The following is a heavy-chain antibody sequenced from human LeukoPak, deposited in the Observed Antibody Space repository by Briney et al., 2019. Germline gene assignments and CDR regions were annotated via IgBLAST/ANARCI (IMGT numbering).Heavy chain of an antibody. CDR1: GFTFSSYS. J-gene: IGHJ2*01. Sequence: GGSLRLSCAASGFTFSSYSMNWVRQAPGKGLEWVSSISSSSSYIYYADSVKGRFTISRDNAKNSLYLQMNSLRAEDTAVYYCARDMLLGLRYFDLWGRGTLVTVSS. CDR3: ARDMLLGLRYFDL. D-gene: IGHD2-15*01. V-gene: IGHV3-21*01. CDR2: ISSSSSYI.